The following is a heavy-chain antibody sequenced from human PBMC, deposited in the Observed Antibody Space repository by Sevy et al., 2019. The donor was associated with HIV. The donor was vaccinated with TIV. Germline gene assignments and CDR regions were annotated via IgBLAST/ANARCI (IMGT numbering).Heavy chain of an antibody. V-gene: IGHV3-15*01. CDR2: IKSKTDGGTT. CDR1: GFTFSNAW. J-gene: IGHJ3*02. Sequence: GGSLRLSCAASGFTFSNAWMSWVRQAPGKGLEWVGRIKSKTDGGTTDYAAPVKGRFTISRDDSKNTLYLQMNSLKTEATVVYCCTADELWSASLAFDIWGQGTMVTVSS. CDR3: TADELWSASLAFDI. D-gene: IGHD5-18*01.